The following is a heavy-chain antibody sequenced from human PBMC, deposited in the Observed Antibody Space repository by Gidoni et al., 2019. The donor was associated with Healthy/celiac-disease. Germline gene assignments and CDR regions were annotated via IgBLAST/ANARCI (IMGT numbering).Heavy chain of an antibody. J-gene: IGHJ6*02. CDR1: GFTFSSYA. CDR3: AKGRGVITQYYYYGMDV. D-gene: IGHD3-10*01. V-gene: IGHV3-23*01. CDR2: ISGSGGST. Sequence: EVQLLESGGGLVQPGGSLRLSCAASGFTFSSYAMRWVRQAPGKGLECVSAISGSGGSTYYADSVKGRFTISRDNSKNTLYLQMNSLRAEDTAVYYCAKGRGVITQYYYYGMDVWGQGTTVTVSS.